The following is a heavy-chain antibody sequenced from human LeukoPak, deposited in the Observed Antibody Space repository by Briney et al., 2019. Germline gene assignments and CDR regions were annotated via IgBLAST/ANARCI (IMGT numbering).Heavy chain of an antibody. CDR2: INPNSGGT. CDR1: GYTFTGYY. D-gene: IGHD3-22*01. Sequence: ASVKVSCKASGYTFTGYYMHWVRQAPGQGLEWMGWINPNSGGTNHAQKFQGRVTMTRDTSISTAYMELSRLRSDDTAVYYCALGTLYDSSGYYYVFDYWGQGTLVTVSS. V-gene: IGHV1-2*02. CDR3: ALGTLYDSSGYYYVFDY. J-gene: IGHJ4*02.